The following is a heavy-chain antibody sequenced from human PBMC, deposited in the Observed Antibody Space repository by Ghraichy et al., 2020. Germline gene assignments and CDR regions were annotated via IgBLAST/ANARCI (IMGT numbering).Heavy chain of an antibody. J-gene: IGHJ5*02. Sequence: GSLRLSCTVSGGSISSYYWSWIRQPAGKGLEWIGRIYTSGSTNYNPSLKSRVTMSVDTSKNQFSLKLSSVTAADTAVYYCARAPDLGWFDPWGQGTLVTVSS. V-gene: IGHV4-4*07. CDR3: ARAPDLGWFDP. CDR1: GGSISSYY. CDR2: IYTSGST.